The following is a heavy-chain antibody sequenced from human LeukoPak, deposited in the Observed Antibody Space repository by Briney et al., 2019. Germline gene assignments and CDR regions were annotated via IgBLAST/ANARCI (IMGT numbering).Heavy chain of an antibody. CDR3: ARDGVAGGFDY. V-gene: IGHV3-7*01. Sequence: GGSLRLSCAASGFTFSSYSMNWVRQAPGKGLEWVAHMNQGGSETTNVDSVKGRFTISRDDAKNLVFLQMNSLRVEDTAVYYCARDGVAGGFDYWGQGILVTVSS. D-gene: IGHD6-19*01. J-gene: IGHJ4*02. CDR1: GFTFSSYS. CDR2: MNQGGSET.